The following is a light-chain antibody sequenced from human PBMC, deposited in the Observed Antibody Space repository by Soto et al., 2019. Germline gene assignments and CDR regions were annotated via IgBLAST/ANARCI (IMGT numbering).Light chain of an antibody. Sequence: EIILTQSTGTLSLSPGERATISCRSSQSFSSAFLAWYQQIPGQAPRLLIYGASSRATGIPDRFSGSGSGTDFSLTISRLEPEDFAVYYCQQHGNAPITFGQGTRLEIK. V-gene: IGKV3-20*01. J-gene: IGKJ5*01. CDR1: QSFSSAF. CDR2: GAS. CDR3: QQHGNAPIT.